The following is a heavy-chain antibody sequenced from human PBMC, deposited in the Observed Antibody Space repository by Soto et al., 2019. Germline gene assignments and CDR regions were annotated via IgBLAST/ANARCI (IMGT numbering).Heavy chain of an antibody. CDR1: GFTFSTYG. CDR2: ISNNGINK. D-gene: IGHD6-6*01. V-gene: IGHV3-30*03. Sequence: QVQLVESGGGVVQPGRSLRLSCAASGFTFSTYGMHWVRQAPGKGLEWLAVISNNGINKYYADSVKGRFTISRDNSKDTLFLQMNSLRGEDTAIYYCARVIRADSTSSNFYYYSGLDVWVQGTTVTVSS. J-gene: IGHJ6*02. CDR3: ARVIRADSTSSNFYYYSGLDV.